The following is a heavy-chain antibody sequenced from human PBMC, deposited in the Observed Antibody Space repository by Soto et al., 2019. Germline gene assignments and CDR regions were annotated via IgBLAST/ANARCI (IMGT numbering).Heavy chain of an antibody. CDR2: ISGSGGST. D-gene: IGHD5-18*01. J-gene: IGHJ5*02. V-gene: IGHV3-23*01. CDR1: GFTFSSYA. CDR3: ARTWIQLWVGENWFDP. Sequence: GGSLRLSCAASGFTFSSYAMSWVRQAPGKGLEWVSAISGSGGSTYYADSVKGRFTISRDNSKNTLYLQMNSLRAEDTAVYYCARTWIQLWVGENWFDPWGQGTLVTVSS.